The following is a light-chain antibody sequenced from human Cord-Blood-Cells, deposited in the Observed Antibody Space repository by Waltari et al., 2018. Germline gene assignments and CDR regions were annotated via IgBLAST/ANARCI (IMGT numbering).Light chain of an antibody. V-gene: IGLV2-14*01. CDR3: SSYTSSSIWV. CDR2: DVS. CDR1: RSDVGGYNY. Sequence: QSALTQPASVSGSPGQSLTISCTGTRSDVGGYNYVSWYQQHPGKAPKLMIYDVSKRPSGVSNRFSGSKSGNTASLTISGLQAEDEADYYCSSYTSSSIWVFGGGTKLTVL. J-gene: IGLJ3*02.